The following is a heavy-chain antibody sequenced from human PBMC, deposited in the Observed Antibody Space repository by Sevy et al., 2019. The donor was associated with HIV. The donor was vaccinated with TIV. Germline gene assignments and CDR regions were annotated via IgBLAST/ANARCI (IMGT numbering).Heavy chain of an antibody. Sequence: GGSLRLSCTASGFTFRTYAMSWVRQAPGKRLDWVSGKGLEWVSAISGSDSTYYADSVKGRFTISRDNSKNTVYLQMNSLRAEDTAVYYCAKWGDHDFWSSYSYFDYWGQGALVTVSS. CDR1: GFTFRTYA. V-gene: IGHV3-23*01. CDR3: AKWGDHDFWSSYSYFDY. D-gene: IGHD3-3*01. J-gene: IGHJ4*02. CDR2: ISGSDST.